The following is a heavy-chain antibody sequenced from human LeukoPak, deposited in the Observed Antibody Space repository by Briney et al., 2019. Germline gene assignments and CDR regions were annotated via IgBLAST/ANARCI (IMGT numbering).Heavy chain of an antibody. CDR2: ISGSGATT. CDR1: GFTFSSYW. CDR3: AKGDYYDSTGYYLYED. D-gene: IGHD3-22*01. Sequence: GGSLRLSCAASGFTFSSYWMSWVRQAPGKGLEWVSSISGSGATTYYADSVKGRFTLSRDNSKDTVYLQMNSLRDEDTAVYYCAKGDYYDSTGYYLYEDWGQGTLVTVSS. V-gene: IGHV3-23*01. J-gene: IGHJ1*01.